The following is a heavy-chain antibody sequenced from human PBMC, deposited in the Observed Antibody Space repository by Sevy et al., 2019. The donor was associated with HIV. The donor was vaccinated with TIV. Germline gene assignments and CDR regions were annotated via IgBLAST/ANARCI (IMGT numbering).Heavy chain of an antibody. J-gene: IGHJ6*02. CDR3: ARDLASSSAPYYYYGMDV. CDR2: INPSGGST. V-gene: IGHV1-46*01. D-gene: IGHD6-6*01. CDR1: GYTFTSYY. Sequence: ASVKVSCKASGYTFTSYYMHWVRQAPGQGLEWMGIINPSGGSTSYAQRFQGRVTMTRDTSTSTVYMELSSLRSEDTAVYYCARDLASSSAPYYYYGMDVWGQGTTVTVSS.